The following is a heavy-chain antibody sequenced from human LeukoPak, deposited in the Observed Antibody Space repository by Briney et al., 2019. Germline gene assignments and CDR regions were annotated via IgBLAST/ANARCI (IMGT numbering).Heavy chain of an antibody. CDR3: AKTGFDSSGRDAFDI. V-gene: IGHV3-21*01. J-gene: IGHJ3*02. CDR1: GFTFSSYS. CDR2: ISSSSSYI. Sequence: GGSLRLSCAASGFTFSSYSMNWVRQAPGKGLEWVSSISSSSSYIYYADSVKGRFTISRDNAKNSLYLQMNSLRAEDTAVYYCAKTGFDSSGRDAFDIWGQGTMVTVSS. D-gene: IGHD6-19*01.